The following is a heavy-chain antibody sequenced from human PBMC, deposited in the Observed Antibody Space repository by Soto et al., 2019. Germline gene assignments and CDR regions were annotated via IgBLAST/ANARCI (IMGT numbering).Heavy chain of an antibody. Sequence: PGGSLRLSCAASGFTFSSYAMSWFRQAPGKGLEWVSAISGSGGSTYYADSVKGRFTISRDNSRNTLYLQMNSLRAEDTAVYYCAKEARLRLGELALDPWGQGTLVTVSS. V-gene: IGHV3-23*01. J-gene: IGHJ5*02. CDR3: AKEARLRLGELALDP. CDR1: GFTFSSYA. D-gene: IGHD3-16*01. CDR2: ISGSGGST.